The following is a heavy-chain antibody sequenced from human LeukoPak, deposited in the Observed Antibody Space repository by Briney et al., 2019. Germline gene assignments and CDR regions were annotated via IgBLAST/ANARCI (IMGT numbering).Heavy chain of an antibody. CDR1: GFVVTNFA. CDR3: ARDFAMENSGTFNS. J-gene: IGHJ5*01. V-gene: IGHV3-30-3*01. CDR2: ISYDGSNK. Sequence: GRSLRLSCEVSGFVVTNFAMHWVRQAPGKGLEWVAVISYDGSNKYYADSVKGRFTISRDNSKNTLYLQMNSLRAEDTAVYYCARDFAMENSGTFNSWGQGTLVTVSS. D-gene: IGHD6-13*01.